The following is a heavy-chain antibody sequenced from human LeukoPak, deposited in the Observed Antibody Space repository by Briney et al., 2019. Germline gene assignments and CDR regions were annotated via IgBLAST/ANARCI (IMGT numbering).Heavy chain of an antibody. CDR1: GGPISGYY. CDR2: IYTSGST. D-gene: IGHD3-10*01. Sequence: PSETLSLTCTVSGGPISGYYWSWIRQPAGKGLEWIGRIYTSGSTNYNPSLKSRVTMSVDTSKNQFSLKLGSVTAADTAVYYCARESGSGSPLDYWGQGTLVTVSS. J-gene: IGHJ4*02. CDR3: ARESGSGSPLDY. V-gene: IGHV4-4*07.